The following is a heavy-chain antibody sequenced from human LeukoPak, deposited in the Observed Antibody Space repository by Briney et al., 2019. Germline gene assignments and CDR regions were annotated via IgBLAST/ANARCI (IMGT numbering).Heavy chain of an antibody. D-gene: IGHD2-15*01. Sequence: GGSLRLSCAASGFTFTSYAMNWVRQAPGQGLEWMGWINTNTGNPTYAQGFTGRFVFSLDTSVSTAYLQISSLKAEDTAVYYCARAAASDYWGQGTLVTVSS. CDR1: GFTFTSYA. CDR3: ARAAASDY. J-gene: IGHJ4*02. CDR2: INTNTGNP. V-gene: IGHV7-4-1*02.